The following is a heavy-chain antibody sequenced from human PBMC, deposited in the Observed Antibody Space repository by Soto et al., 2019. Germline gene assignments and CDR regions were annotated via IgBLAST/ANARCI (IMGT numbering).Heavy chain of an antibody. D-gene: IGHD3-16*01. CDR1: GFTFSSYA. V-gene: IGHV3-23*01. Sequence: EVQLLESGGGLVQPGGSLRLSCAASGFTFSSYAMSWVRQAPGKGLEWVSAISGSGGSTYYADSVKGRFTISRDNSKNTRYLQMNSLRAEDTAVYYCAKQGGPSYYYYYMDVWGKGTTVTVSS. J-gene: IGHJ6*03. CDR3: AKQGGPSYYYYYMDV. CDR2: ISGSGGST.